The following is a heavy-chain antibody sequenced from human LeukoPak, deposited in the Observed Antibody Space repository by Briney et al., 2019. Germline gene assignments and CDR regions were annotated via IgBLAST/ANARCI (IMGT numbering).Heavy chain of an antibody. J-gene: IGHJ5*02. D-gene: IGHD3-22*01. V-gene: IGHV4-39*01. CDR1: GGSISSSSYY. Sequence: SSETLSLTCTVSGGSISSSSYYWGWIRQPPGKGLEWIGSIYYSGSTYYNPSLKSRVTISVDTSKNQFSLKLSSVTAADTAVYYCARCRKRRDYYDSSGYNNWFDPWGQGTLVTVSS. CDR2: IYYSGST. CDR3: ARCRKRRDYYDSSGYNNWFDP.